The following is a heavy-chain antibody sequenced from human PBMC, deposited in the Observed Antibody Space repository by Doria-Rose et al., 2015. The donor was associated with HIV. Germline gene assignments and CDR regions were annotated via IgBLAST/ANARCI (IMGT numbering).Heavy chain of an antibody. CDR3: ARIKSSRWYHKYYFDF. V-gene: IGHV2-26*01. D-gene: IGHD6-13*01. Sequence: QVTLKESGPVLVKPTETLTLTCTVSGVSLSSPGMGVSWIRQPPGKALEWLANIFSDDERSYKTSLKSRLTISRGASKSQAVLTMTDMDPVDTATYYCARIKSSRWYHKYYFDFWGRGTLVIVSA. CDR1: GVSLSSPGMG. CDR2: IFSDDER. J-gene: IGHJ4*02.